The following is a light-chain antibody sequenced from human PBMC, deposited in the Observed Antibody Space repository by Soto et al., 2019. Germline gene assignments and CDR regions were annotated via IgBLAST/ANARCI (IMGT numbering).Light chain of an antibody. V-gene: IGKV1-39*01. J-gene: IGKJ4*01. CDR3: QQGSSTLT. CDR1: QSINGY. Sequence: DIQMTQSPSSLSASVGDRVTITCRASQSINGYLNWYQQKPGTAPKLLISGASSLQSGVPSRFSGSGSGTDFTLTISSLQPEDFATYYCQQGSSTLTFGGGTKVDIK. CDR2: GAS.